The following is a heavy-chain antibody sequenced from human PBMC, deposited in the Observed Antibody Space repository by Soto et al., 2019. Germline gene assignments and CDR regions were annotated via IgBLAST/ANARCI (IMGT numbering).Heavy chain of an antibody. J-gene: IGHJ3*02. Sequence: QVQLQESGPGLVKPSGTLSLTCAVSSGSISSSNWWSWVRQPPGKGLEWIGEVYHSGSTNYNPSLKSRVTISVDKSKNQFSLKLSSVTAADTAVYYCARDPSSGDYDYGAFDIWGQGTMVTVSS. CDR2: VYHSGST. V-gene: IGHV4-4*02. CDR3: ARDPSSGDYDYGAFDI. D-gene: IGHD4-17*01. CDR1: SGSISSSNW.